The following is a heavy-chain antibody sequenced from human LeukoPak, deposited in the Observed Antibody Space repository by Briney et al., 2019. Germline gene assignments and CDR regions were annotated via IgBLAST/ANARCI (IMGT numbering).Heavy chain of an antibody. CDR1: GFTFSSYW. CDR3: AKEKRGVVVVAAVFDY. D-gene: IGHD2-15*01. J-gene: IGHJ4*02. Sequence: PGGSLRLSCAASGFTFSSYWMHWVRQAPGKGLVWVSRINSDGSSTSYADSVKGRFTISRDNAKNTLYLQMNSLRAEDTAVYYCAKEKRGVVVVAAVFDYWGQGTLVTVSS. CDR2: INSDGSST. V-gene: IGHV3-74*01.